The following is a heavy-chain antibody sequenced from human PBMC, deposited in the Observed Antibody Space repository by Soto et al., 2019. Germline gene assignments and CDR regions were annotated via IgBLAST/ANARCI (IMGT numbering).Heavy chain of an antibody. CDR1: GFSLNTRAVG. CDR3: ARRHDLGGFDI. Sequence: QITLKEAGPTLVKPTQTLTLTCTFSGFSLNTRAVGVGWIRQPPGKALEWLALINWNDDKRYSPSLKDRLTITKDTSKNHVVLTMPNIDPVDTATYYCARRHDLGGFDIWGQGTTVTVSS. V-gene: IGHV2-5*01. D-gene: IGHD2-15*01. CDR2: INWNDDK. J-gene: IGHJ3*02.